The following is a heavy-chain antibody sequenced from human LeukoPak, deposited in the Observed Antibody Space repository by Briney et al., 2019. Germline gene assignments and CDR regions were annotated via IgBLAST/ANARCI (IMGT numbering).Heavy chain of an antibody. CDR1: GFTFSSYA. CDR3: ARGHDFWSGLLDY. Sequence: PGGSLRLSCAASGFTFSSYAMHWVRQAPGKGLEWVAVISYDGSNKYYADSAKGRFTISRDNSKNTPYLQMNSLRAEDTAVYYCARGHDFWSGLLDYWGQGTLVTVSS. V-gene: IGHV3-30-3*01. J-gene: IGHJ4*02. D-gene: IGHD3-3*01. CDR2: ISYDGSNK.